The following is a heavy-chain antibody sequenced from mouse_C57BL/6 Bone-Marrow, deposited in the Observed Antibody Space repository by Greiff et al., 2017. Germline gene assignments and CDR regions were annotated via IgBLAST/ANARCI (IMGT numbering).Heavy chain of an antibody. CDR3: ARGDYDEFAY. V-gene: IGHV1-55*01. D-gene: IGHD2-4*01. CDR1: GYTFTSYW. J-gene: IGHJ3*01. Sequence: VQLQQPGAELVKPGASVQMSCKASGYTFTSYWITWVKQRPGQGLEWIGDIYPGSGSTNYNEKFKSKATLTVDTSSSPAYMQLSSLTSEDSAVYYCARGDYDEFAYWGQGTLVTVSA. CDR2: IYPGSGST.